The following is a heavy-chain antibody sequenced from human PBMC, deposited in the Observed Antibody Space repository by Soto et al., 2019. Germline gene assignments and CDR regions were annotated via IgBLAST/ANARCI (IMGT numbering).Heavy chain of an antibody. CDR2: ISAYNGNT. V-gene: IGHV1-18*04. D-gene: IGHD6-13*01. Sequence: ASVKVSCKASGYTFTSYGISWVRQAPGQGLEWMGWISAYNGNTNYAQKLQGRVTMTTDTSTSTAYMELRSLRSDDTAVYYCARDGMYRSSWQHYYYYYGMDVWGQGTTVTVSS. J-gene: IGHJ6*02. CDR1: GYTFTSYG. CDR3: ARDGMYRSSWQHYYYYYGMDV.